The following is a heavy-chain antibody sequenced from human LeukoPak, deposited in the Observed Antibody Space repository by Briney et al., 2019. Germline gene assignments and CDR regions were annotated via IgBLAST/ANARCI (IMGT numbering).Heavy chain of an antibody. CDR1: GGSISNFY. CDR2: TSTTGNT. D-gene: IGHD2-15*01. J-gene: IGHJ1*01. Sequence: PSETLSLTCTVSGGSISNFYWSWIRQPAGEGPEWIGRTSTTGNTNYNPSLKSRVTMSLDTARNLFSLKLTSVTAADTAVYYCARDDCGSGTRFSVAYYQHWGQGALVTVSS. CDR3: ARDDCGSGTRFSVAYYQH. V-gene: IGHV4-4*07.